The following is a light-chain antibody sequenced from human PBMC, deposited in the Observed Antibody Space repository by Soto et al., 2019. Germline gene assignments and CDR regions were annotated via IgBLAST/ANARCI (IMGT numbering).Light chain of an antibody. CDR2: GNN. CDR1: SSNIGAGYD. CDR3: QSFDSSLRGWV. J-gene: IGLJ3*02. V-gene: IGLV1-40*01. Sequence: QSVLTQPPSVSGAPGQRVTISCTGSSSNIGAGYDVHWYQQLPGTAPKLLIYGNNNRPSGVPDRFSGSKSGTSASLAITGLQADDEADYYCQSFDSSLRGWVFGGGTKVTVL.